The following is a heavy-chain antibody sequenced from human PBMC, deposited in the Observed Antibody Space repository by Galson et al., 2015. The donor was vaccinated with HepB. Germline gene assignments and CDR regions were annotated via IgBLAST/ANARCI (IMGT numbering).Heavy chain of an antibody. CDR3: ARDNRVVVILTPEDYYGMDV. Sequence: SVKVSCKASGYTFTSYGISWVRQAPGQGLEWMGWISAYNGNTNYAQKLRGRVTMTTDTSTSTAYMELRSLRSDDTAVYYCARDNRVVVILTPEDYYGMDVWGQGTTVTVSS. D-gene: IGHD2-21*01. J-gene: IGHJ6*02. V-gene: IGHV1-18*01. CDR1: GYTFTSYG. CDR2: ISAYNGNT.